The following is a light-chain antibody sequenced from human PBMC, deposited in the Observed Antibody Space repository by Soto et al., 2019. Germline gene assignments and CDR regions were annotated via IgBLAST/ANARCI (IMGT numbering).Light chain of an antibody. CDR3: QHGSDWPPFT. CDR2: AAS. Sequence: AIRMTQSPSSFSASTGDRVTITCRASQGISSYLAWYQQKPGKAPKLLIYAASTLQSGVPSRFSGSGSGTDFTLTISCLQSEDFAVYYCQHGSDWPPFTFDQGTRLE. V-gene: IGKV1-8*01. CDR1: QGISSY. J-gene: IGKJ5*01.